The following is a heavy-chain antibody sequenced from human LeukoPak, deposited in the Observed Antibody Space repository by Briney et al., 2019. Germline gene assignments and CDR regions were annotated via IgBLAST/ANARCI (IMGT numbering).Heavy chain of an antibody. D-gene: IGHD3-22*01. CDR3: ASLDSSGYYYFDY. Sequence: SETLSLTCTVSGGSISTYYWSWIRQPPGKGLEWIGYIYYSGSTDYNPSLKSRVTISVDTSKNQFSLKLSSVTAADTALYYCASLDSSGYYYFDYWGQGTLVTVSS. V-gene: IGHV4-59*01. J-gene: IGHJ4*02. CDR1: GGSISTYY. CDR2: IYYSGST.